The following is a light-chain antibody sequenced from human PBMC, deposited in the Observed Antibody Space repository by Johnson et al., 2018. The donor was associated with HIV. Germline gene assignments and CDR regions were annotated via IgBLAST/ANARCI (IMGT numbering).Light chain of an antibody. CDR1: SSNIGKNY. Sequence: QYVLKQPPSVSAAAGQKVTISCSGSSSNIGKNYVSWYRHLPGTAPKLHIYDNDKRPSGFPDRFSASRSRSSAPLGITPLQTRDEADYYCGTWDSSLSAPRFFVTGTNVTVL. CDR2: DND. CDR3: GTWDSSLSAPRF. J-gene: IGLJ1*01. V-gene: IGLV1-51*01.